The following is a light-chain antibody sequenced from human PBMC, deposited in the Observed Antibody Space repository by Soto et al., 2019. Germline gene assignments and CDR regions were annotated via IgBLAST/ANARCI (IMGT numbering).Light chain of an antibody. J-gene: IGKJ1*01. CDR2: GAS. CDR1: QSVRSSY. CDR3: QQYGSSGT. V-gene: IGKV3-20*01. Sequence: EIVLTQSPGTLSLSPGERATLSCRASQSVRSSYLAWYQQKPGQAPRLLIYGASSRATGIPDRFSGSESGTDFTLTISRLEPEDFAVYYCQQYGSSGTFGQGTKVDIK.